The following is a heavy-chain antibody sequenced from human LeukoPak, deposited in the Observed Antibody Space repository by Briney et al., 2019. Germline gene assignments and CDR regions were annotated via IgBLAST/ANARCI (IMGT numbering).Heavy chain of an antibody. CDR3: ARRSSSSTPFDY. CDR1: GSIFTTYW. V-gene: IGHV5-51*01. CDR2: IYPGDSDA. D-gene: IGHD2-2*01. Sequence: GESLKISSQGSGSIFTTYWIGWVRQMPGKGVEWMGIIYPGDSDARYSPSFQGPVTLSADKSISTAYLQWSSLKASDTAMYYCARRSSSSTPFDYWGQGTLVTVSS. J-gene: IGHJ4*02.